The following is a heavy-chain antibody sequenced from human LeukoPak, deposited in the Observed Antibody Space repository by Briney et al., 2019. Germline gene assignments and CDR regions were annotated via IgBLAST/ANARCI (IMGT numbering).Heavy chain of an antibody. D-gene: IGHD2-2*01. CDR2: IYYSGRT. CDR1: GGAISTYY. Sequence: PSETLSLTCTVSGGAISTYYWNWIRQPPGKGREWIGYIYYSGRTNYNSSLKSRVTISVDTSKNQFSLKLRSVTAADTAVYYCARSSYCSSTSCYPDGPNWFDPWGQGTLVTVSS. V-gene: IGHV4-59*08. CDR3: ARSSYCSSTSCYPDGPNWFDP. J-gene: IGHJ5*02.